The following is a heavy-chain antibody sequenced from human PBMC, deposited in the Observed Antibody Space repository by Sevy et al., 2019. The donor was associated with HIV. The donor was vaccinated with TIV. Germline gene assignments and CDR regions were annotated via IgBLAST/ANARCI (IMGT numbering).Heavy chain of an antibody. Sequence: ASVKVSCKASGYTFTSYYMHWVRQAPAQGLEWMGIINPSGGSTSYAQKFQGRVTMTRDTSTSTVNMELSSLRSEDTAVYYCARDADYYDSSGYSSGMDVWGQGTTVTVSS. CDR3: ARDADYYDSSGYSSGMDV. J-gene: IGHJ6*02. D-gene: IGHD3-22*01. CDR2: INPSGGST. CDR1: GYTFTSYY. V-gene: IGHV1-46*01.